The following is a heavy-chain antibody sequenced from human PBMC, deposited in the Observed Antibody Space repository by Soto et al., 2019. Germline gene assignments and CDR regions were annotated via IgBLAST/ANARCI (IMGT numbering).Heavy chain of an antibody. V-gene: IGHV4-4*02. CDR1: GGSISSSNW. CDR3: ARKSDFWSGYYNWFDP. Sequence: SETLSLTCAVSGGSISSSNWWSWVRQPPGKGLEWIGEIYHSGSTNYNPSLRSRVTISVDKSKNQFSLKLSSVTAADTAVYYCARKSDFWSGYYNWFDPWGQGTLVTVSS. CDR2: IYHSGST. J-gene: IGHJ5*02. D-gene: IGHD3-3*01.